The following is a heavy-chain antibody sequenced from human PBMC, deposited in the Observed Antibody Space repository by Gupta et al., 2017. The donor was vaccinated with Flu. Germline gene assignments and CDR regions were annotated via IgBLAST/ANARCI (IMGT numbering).Heavy chain of an antibody. CDR3: ARVRGTEAQH. Sequence: QVQLQQWGAGLLKPSETLSLTCAVYGGSFSGYYWSWIRQPPGKGLEWIGEINHSGSTNYNPSLKSRVTISVDTSKNQFSLKLSSVTAADTAVYYCARVRGTEAQHWGQGTLVTVSS. V-gene: IGHV4-34*01. CDR2: INHSGST. CDR1: GGSFSGYY. J-gene: IGHJ1*01. D-gene: IGHD1-14*01.